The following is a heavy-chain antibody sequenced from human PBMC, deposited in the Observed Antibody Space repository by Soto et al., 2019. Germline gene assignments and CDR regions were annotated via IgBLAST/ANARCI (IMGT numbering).Heavy chain of an antibody. Sequence: QVQLVQSGAEVKKPGASVKVSCKASGYTFTSYGISWVRQAPGQGLEWMGWISAYNGNTNYAQKLQGRVTMTADTATITAYRELRSLRSDDTAVYYCAGDSMEEDYGNFDYWGQGTLVTVSS. CDR3: AGDSMEEDYGNFDY. CDR2: ISAYNGNT. V-gene: IGHV1-18*01. J-gene: IGHJ4*02. CDR1: GYTFTSYG. D-gene: IGHD4-17*01.